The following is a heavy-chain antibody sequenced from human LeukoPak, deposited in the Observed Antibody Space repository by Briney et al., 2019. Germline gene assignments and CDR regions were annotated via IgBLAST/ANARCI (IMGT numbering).Heavy chain of an antibody. CDR1: GFTFSSYW. CDR3: ARGAYGGNWFDP. J-gene: IGHJ5*02. D-gene: IGHD4-23*01. Sequence: GGSLRLSCAASGFTFSSYWMHWVRQAPGKGLVWVSRINSDGSSTSYADSVKGRFTISRDNAKNTLYLQMNSLRAEDMAVYYCARGAYGGNWFDPWGREPWSPSPQ. CDR2: INSDGSST. V-gene: IGHV3-74*01.